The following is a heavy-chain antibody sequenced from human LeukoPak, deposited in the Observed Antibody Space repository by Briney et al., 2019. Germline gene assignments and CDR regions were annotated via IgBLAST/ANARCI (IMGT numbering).Heavy chain of an antibody. CDR3: ARELYGDDAFDI. V-gene: IGHV1-2*02. Sequence: ASVKVSCKASGYTFTGYYMHWVRQAPGQGLEWMGWINPNSGGTNYAQKFQGRVTMTRDTSISTAYMELSRLRSGDTAVYYCARELYGDDAFDIWGQGTMVTVSS. CDR2: INPNSGGT. J-gene: IGHJ3*02. CDR1: GYTFTGYY. D-gene: IGHD4-17*01.